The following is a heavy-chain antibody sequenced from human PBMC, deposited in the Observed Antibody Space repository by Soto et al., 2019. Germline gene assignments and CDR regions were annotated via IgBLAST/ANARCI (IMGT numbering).Heavy chain of an antibody. CDR3: VRDGTKTLRDWCDP. J-gene: IGHJ5*02. D-gene: IGHD1-1*01. CDR1: GASISGFY. Sequence: SETQSLTCTVSGASISGFYWSWIRKSAGKGLEWIGRIYATGTTDYNPPLKRRVMMSVDTSKKQFSLKLRSVTAADTAVCYCVRDGTKTLRDWCDPWGQGIPGTV. CDR2: IYATGTT. V-gene: IGHV4-4*07.